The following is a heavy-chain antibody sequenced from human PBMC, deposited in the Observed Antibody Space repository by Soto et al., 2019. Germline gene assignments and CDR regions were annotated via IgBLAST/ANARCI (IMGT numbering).Heavy chain of an antibody. CDR2: INPNSGGT. Sequence: ASVKVSCKASGYTFTGYYMHWVRQAPGQGLEWMGWINPNSGGTNYAQKFQGWVTMTRDTSISTAYMELSRLRSDDTAVYYCARMRDSTSSDHNGMGGWEQGTRVTVSS. J-gene: IGHJ6*01. D-gene: IGHD6-6*01. CDR1: GYTFTGYY. CDR3: ARMRDSTSSDHNGMGG. V-gene: IGHV1-2*04.